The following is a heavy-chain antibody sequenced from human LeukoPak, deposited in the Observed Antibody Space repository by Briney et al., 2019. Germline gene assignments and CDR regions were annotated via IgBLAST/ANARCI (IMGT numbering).Heavy chain of an antibody. CDR2: IYYSGST. J-gene: IGHJ3*02. V-gene: IGHV4-59*08. CDR1: GGSISSYY. Sequence: SETLSLTCTVSGGSISSYYWSWIRQPPGKGLEWIGYIYYSGSTNYNPSLKSRVTISVDTSKNQFSLKLSSVTAADAAVYYCARWGGGYSYGDDAFDIWGQGTMVTVSS. D-gene: IGHD5-18*01. CDR3: ARWGGGYSYGDDAFDI.